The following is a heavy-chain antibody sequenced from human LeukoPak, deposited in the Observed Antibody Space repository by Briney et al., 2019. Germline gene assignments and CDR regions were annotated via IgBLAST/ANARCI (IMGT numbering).Heavy chain of an antibody. Sequence: SETLSLTCTVSGGSITGYHWTWLRQRPGKGLEWIGFIYYTGSTDYNPSFKGRVTISIGTSKNQFSLNLYSVTAADTAVYFCARQQNYYDGSGYYYVWFDPWGQGTLVTVSS. CDR1: GGSITGYH. CDR3: ARQQNYYDGSGYYYVWFDP. J-gene: IGHJ5*02. V-gene: IGHV4-59*01. D-gene: IGHD3-22*01. CDR2: IYYTGST.